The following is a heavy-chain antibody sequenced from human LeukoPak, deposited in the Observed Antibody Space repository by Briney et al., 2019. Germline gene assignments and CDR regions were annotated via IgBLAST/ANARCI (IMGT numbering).Heavy chain of an antibody. CDR3: AKGFSGVATAYQYGMDV. V-gene: IGHV3-23*01. CDR1: GFTFSNYA. Sequence: GGSLRLSCAASGFTFSNYAMSWVRQAPGKGLEWVSVISGSGGSTYYADSVKGRATISRDNSKTTLILRMNSLRVEDAAVYYCAKGFSGVATAYQYGMDVWGQGTTVTVSS. J-gene: IGHJ6*02. CDR2: ISGSGGST. D-gene: IGHD3-3*01.